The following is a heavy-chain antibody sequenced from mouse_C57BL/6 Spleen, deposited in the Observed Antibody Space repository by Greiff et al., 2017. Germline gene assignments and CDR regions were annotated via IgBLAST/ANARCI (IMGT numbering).Heavy chain of an antibody. D-gene: IGHD2-1*01. V-gene: IGHV1-62-2*01. Sequence: QVQLQQSGAELVKPGASVKLSCKASGYTFTEYTIHWVKQRSGQGLEWIGWFYPGSGRIKYNEKFKDKATLTADKSSSTVYMELSRLTSEDSAVYFCARHEDGALYYGNYVGYFDYWGQGTTLTVSS. CDR3: ARHEDGALYYGNYVGYFDY. J-gene: IGHJ2*01. CDR1: GYTFTEYT. CDR2: FYPGSGRI.